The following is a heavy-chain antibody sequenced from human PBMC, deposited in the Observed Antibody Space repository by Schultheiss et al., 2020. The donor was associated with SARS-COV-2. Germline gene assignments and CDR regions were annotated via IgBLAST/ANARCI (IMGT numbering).Heavy chain of an antibody. Sequence: SQTLSLTCTVSGGSISSYYWSWIRQPPGKGLEWIGEINHSGSTNYNPSLKSRVTISVDTSKNQFSLKLSSVTAADTAVYYCARGGVTGTTLSYYYYGMDVWGQGTTVTVSS. CDR2: INHSGST. CDR3: ARGGVTGTTLSYYYYGMDV. J-gene: IGHJ6*02. V-gene: IGHV4-34*01. D-gene: IGHD1-7*01. CDR1: GGSISSYY.